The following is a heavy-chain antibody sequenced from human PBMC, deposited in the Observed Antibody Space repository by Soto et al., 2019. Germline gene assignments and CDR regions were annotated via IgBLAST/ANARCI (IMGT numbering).Heavy chain of an antibody. D-gene: IGHD6-13*01. CDR1: GFTFKSYG. CDR3: ARGGHSSGWCWMEAYFFDY. Sequence: QVQLVESGGGVVQPGRSLRLSCAASGFTFKSYGMHWVRQAPGKGLEWVAVVWYDGTNKNYADSVKGRFNIYRDNSKNTLYRQMVSLRAEDTGISYCARGGHSSGWCWMEAYFFDYWGQGSLVTVSS. J-gene: IGHJ4*02. V-gene: IGHV3-33*01. CDR2: VWYDGTNK.